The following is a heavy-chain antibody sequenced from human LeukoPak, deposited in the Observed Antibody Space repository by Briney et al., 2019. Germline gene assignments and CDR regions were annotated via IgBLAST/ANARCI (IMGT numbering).Heavy chain of an antibody. J-gene: IGHJ4*02. D-gene: IGHD6-13*01. CDR3: ARLGAAAGIDY. CDR2: IYPADSDT. CDR1: GGSFTKFW. Sequence: GESLKISCEGSGGSFTKFWIGWVRQMPGKGLELMGIIYPADSDTRYSPSFQGQVTISADKSISTAYLQWSSLKASDTAMYYCARLGAAAGIDYWGQGTLVTVSS. V-gene: IGHV5-51*01.